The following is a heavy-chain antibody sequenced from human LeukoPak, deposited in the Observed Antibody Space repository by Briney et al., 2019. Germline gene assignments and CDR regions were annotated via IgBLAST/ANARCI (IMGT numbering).Heavy chain of an antibody. J-gene: IGHJ4*02. Sequence: GGSLRLSCAASGFTFSNYSMHWVSQVPGKGLVWVSRINDNGSATFYADSVKGRFTISRDNAKNTLFLQINSLRAEDTAVYYCAKDGEGRGVIGYYFDYWGQGTLVSVPT. CDR2: INDNGSAT. CDR3: AKDGEGRGVIGYYFDY. CDR1: GFTFSNYS. V-gene: IGHV3-74*01. D-gene: IGHD3-10*01.